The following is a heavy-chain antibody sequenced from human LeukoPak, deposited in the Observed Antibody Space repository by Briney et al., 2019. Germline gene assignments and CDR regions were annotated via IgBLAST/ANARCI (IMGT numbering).Heavy chain of an antibody. CDR2: IYYSGST. J-gene: IGHJ5*02. CDR3: ARARPFDP. Sequence: SETLSLTCTVSGGSISTYYWSWIRQPPGKGLEWIGYIYYSGSTNYNPSLKSRVTISVDTSKNQFSLKLSSVTAADTAVYYCARARPFDPWGQGTLVTVSS. CDR1: GGSISTYY. V-gene: IGHV4-59*01.